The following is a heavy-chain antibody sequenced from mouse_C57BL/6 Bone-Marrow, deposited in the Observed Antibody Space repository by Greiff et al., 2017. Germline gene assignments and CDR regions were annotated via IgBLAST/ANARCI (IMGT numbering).Heavy chain of an antibody. CDR3: ASRGYWDWFAY. CDR2: IYPGGGGT. J-gene: IGHJ3*01. V-gene: IGHV1-54*01. D-gene: IGHD2-3*01. Sequence: QVQLQQSGAELVRPGTSVKVSCKASGYAFTNYLIEWVKQRPGQGLEWIGVIYPGGGGTNYNEKFKGKATLTADKSSSTAYMQHSNLTSEYSVVYLGASRGYWDWFAYWGQGTMVTVSA. CDR1: GYAFTNYL.